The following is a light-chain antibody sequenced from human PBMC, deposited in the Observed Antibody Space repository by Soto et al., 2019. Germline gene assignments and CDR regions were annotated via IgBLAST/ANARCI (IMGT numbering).Light chain of an antibody. CDR1: QSISSW. CDR3: QQYNSYSIT. Sequence: DIQMTHSPSTLSASVGDRVTITCRASQSISSWLAWYQQKPGKAPKLLIYDASSLESGVPSRFSGSGSGTEFTLTISSLQPDDFATYYCQQYNSYSITFGQRTRLEIK. V-gene: IGKV1-5*01. CDR2: DAS. J-gene: IGKJ5*01.